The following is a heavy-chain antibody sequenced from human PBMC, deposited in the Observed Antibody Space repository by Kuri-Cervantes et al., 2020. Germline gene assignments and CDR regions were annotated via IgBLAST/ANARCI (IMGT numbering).Heavy chain of an antibody. J-gene: IGHJ4*02. CDR3: ARGRPGYSSGWYYFDY. CDR2: ISSSGSTI. CDR1: GFTFSDYY. D-gene: IGHD6-19*01. Sequence: GESLKISCAASGFTFSDYYMSWIRQAPGKGLEWVSYISSSGSTIYYADSVKGRFTISRDNAKNSLYLQMNSLRADDTAVYYCARGRPGYSSGWYYFDYWGQGTLVTVSS. V-gene: IGHV3-11*01.